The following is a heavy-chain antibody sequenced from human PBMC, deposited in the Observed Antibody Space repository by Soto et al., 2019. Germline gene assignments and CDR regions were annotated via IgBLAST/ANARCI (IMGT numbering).Heavy chain of an antibody. V-gene: IGHV3-21*01. CDR3: ARDGEGYDNYFDY. Sequence: GGSLRLSCAASGFTFSSYSMNWVRQAPGKGLEWVSSISSSSSYIYYADSVKGRFTISRDNAKNSLYLQMNSLRAEDTAVYYCARDGEGYDNYFDYWGQGTLVTVSS. CDR2: ISSSSSYI. D-gene: IGHD3-10*01. J-gene: IGHJ4*02. CDR1: GFTFSSYS.